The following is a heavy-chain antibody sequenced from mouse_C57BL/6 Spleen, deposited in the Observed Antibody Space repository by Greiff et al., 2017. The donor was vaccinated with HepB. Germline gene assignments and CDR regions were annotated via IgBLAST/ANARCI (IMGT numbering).Heavy chain of an antibody. J-gene: IGHJ2*01. CDR1: GYTFTDYE. CDR3: TRNDNYYGRSY. CDR2: IDPETGGT. D-gene: IGHD1-1*01. Sequence: VQLQQSGAELVRPGASVTLSCKASGYTFTDYEMHWVKQTPVHGLEWIGAIDPETGGTAYNQKFKGKAILTADKSSSTAYMELRSLTSEDSAVYYCTRNDNYYGRSYWGQGTTLTVSS. V-gene: IGHV1-15*01.